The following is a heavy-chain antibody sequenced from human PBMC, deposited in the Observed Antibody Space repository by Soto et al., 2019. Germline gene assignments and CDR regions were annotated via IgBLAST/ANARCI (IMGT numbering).Heavy chain of an antibody. Sequence: VQLVQSGGEVKKLGASVKVSCKASGYTFTSYVITWVRQAPGQGLEWMGWISSYNGNTNSAQKFQGRVTMTTDTSTNTAYMELRSLRSDDMAIYYCARGGGEFDFWGQGTLVTVSS. J-gene: IGHJ4*02. D-gene: IGHD3-16*01. CDR1: GYTFTSYV. V-gene: IGHV1-18*03. CDR2: ISSYNGNT. CDR3: ARGGGEFDF.